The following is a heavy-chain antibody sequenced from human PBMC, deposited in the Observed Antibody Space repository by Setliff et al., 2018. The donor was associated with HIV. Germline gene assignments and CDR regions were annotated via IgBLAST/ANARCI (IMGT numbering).Heavy chain of an antibody. CDR3: ARGDPFTDFDS. CDR1: GGSFSTYY. J-gene: IGHJ4*02. V-gene: IGHV4-4*07. Sequence: SETLSLTCTVSGGSFSTYYWSWIRQPAGEGPEYIGRVHSTGTTIYNPSLKSRVTMSVDASKNQLSLKLRSVTAADTAVYYCARGDPFTDFDSWGQGTLVTVSS. D-gene: IGHD3-16*01. CDR2: VHSTGTT.